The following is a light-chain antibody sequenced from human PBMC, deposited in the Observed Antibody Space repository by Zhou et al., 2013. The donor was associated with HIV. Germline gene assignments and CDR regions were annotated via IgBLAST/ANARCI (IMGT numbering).Light chain of an antibody. CDR2: AAS. Sequence: DIQMTQSPSSLSPSVGDRVTITCRASQSISTYVNWYQQKPGKAPKRLIYAASTLQSGVPSRFSGSGSGTEFTLTISSLRPEDFATYYCLQHNSYPWTFGQGTKVEI. V-gene: IGKV1-17*01. CDR3: LQHNSYPWT. CDR1: QSISTY. J-gene: IGKJ1*01.